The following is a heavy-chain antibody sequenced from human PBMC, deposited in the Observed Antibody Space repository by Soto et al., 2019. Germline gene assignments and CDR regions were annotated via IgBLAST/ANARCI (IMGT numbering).Heavy chain of an antibody. CDR1: GFSFSNYA. CDR2: ISYDGNNK. CDR3: VTEKSSGWYNDY. Sequence: PGGSLRLSCAASGFSFSNYAIHWFRQAPGKGLEWVAVISYDGNNKYYADFVKGRFTISRDNSKNTLYLQMNSLRVEDTAVYYCVTEKSSGWYNDYWGQGTLVTVSS. V-gene: IGHV3-30-3*01. D-gene: IGHD6-19*01. J-gene: IGHJ4*02.